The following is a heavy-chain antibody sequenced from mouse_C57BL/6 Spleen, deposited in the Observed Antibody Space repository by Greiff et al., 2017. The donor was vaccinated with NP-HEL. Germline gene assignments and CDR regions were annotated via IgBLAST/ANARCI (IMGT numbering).Heavy chain of an antibody. CDR3: ARRGTKYYFDY. V-gene: IGHV1-26*01. J-gene: IGHJ2*01. D-gene: IGHD2-14*01. Sequence: VKQSHGKSLEWIGDINPNNGGTSYNQKFKGKATLTVDKSSSTAYMELRSLTSEDSAVYYCARRGTKYYFDYWGQGTTLTVSS. CDR2: INPNNGGT.